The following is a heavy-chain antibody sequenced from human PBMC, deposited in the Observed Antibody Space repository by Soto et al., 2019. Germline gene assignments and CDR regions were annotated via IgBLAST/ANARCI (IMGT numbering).Heavy chain of an antibody. CDR3: ARHAVVIRNWFDP. D-gene: IGHD3-22*01. Sequence: SETLSLTCTISCNSISSISHYWGSIRQPPGKRLEWIGSIYYSGSTYYNPSLKIRVTISVDTSKNQFSLKLSSVTAADTAVYYCARHAVVIRNWFDPWGQG. J-gene: IGHJ5*02. CDR1: CNSISSISHY. CDR2: IYYSGST. V-gene: IGHV4-39*01.